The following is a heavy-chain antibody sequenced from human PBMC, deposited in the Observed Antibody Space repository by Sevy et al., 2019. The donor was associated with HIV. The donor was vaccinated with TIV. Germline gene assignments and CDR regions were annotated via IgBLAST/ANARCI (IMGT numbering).Heavy chain of an antibody. J-gene: IGHJ4*02. Sequence: GGSLRLSCAASGFIFSTYSMHWVHQAPGKVLEWVAAIAYDGNNKYYADSVKGRFTISRDNPKNTLFLQVNSLRPEDTAVYYCARAYSSWFGTVHYWGQGTLVTVSS. CDR1: GFIFSTYS. D-gene: IGHD6-13*01. CDR2: IAYDGNNK. V-gene: IGHV3-30-3*01. CDR3: ARAYSSWFGTVHY.